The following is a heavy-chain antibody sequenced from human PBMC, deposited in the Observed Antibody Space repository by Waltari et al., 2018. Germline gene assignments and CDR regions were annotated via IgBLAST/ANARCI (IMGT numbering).Heavy chain of an antibody. V-gene: IGHV4-39*01. CDR2: FYYNGYK. D-gene: IGHD3-3*01. CDR3: VRQRSADFWSGYFDL. Sequence: QAQLQELGPGQVKPSETLSFRCAVSGDSISTSTFYWGWVRQPPGKGLEWVGSFYYNGYKFYNPSLKRRLTLSMDTSNNHFSLSLTSVTAADTAIYYCVRQRSADFWSGYFDLWGQGTLVTVSS. J-gene: IGHJ4*02. CDR1: GDSISTSTFY.